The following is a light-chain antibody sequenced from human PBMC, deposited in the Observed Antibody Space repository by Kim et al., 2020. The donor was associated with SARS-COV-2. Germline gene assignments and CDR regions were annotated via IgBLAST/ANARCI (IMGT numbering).Light chain of an antibody. CDR3: QAWDSSTWV. J-gene: IGLJ3*02. CDR1: KLGDKY. CDR2: QDT. V-gene: IGLV3-1*01. Sequence: SYELTQPPSVSVSPGQTASITCSGDKLGDKYASWYQQKPGQSPVLVIYQDTKRPSGIPELFSGSNSGNTATLTISGTQAMDEADYYCQAWDSSTWVFGGGTQLTVL.